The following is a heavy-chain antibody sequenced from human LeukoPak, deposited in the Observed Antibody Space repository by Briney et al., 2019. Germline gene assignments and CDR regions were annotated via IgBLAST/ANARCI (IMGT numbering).Heavy chain of an antibody. J-gene: IGHJ4*02. CDR3: AKGRGGSGSYYLDYDY. V-gene: IGHV3-23*01. Sequence: PGGSLRLSCAASGFTSSSYAMSWVRQAPGKGLEWVSAISGSGGSTYYADSVKGRFTISRDNSKNTLYLQMNSLRAEDTAVYYCAKGRGGSGSYYLDYDYWGQGTLVTVSS. CDR1: GFTSSSYA. D-gene: IGHD3-10*01. CDR2: ISGSGGST.